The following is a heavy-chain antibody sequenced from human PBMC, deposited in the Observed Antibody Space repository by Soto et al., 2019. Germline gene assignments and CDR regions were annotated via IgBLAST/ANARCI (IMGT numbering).Heavy chain of an antibody. V-gene: IGHV3-23*01. CDR3: AKGRSVSWNGGPPPHWFNP. J-gene: IGHJ5*02. D-gene: IGHD1-1*01. CDR1: GFSFGDYV. CDR2: IGGRDGST. Sequence: EVQLLESGGGVVRPGGSLRLSCEASGFSFGDYVMNWVRQGQGKGLEWVSSIGGRDGSTYYADSVKGRFTISRDNSKNTVFLQMEGLRGEDTAVYYCAKGRSVSWNGGPPPHWFNPWGQGPRVIVSS.